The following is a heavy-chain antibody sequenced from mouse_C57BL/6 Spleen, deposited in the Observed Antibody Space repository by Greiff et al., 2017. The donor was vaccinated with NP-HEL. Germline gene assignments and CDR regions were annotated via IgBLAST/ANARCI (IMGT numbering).Heavy chain of an antibody. Sequence: VQVVESGAELVKPGASVKLSCKASGYTFTSYWMQWVKQRPGQGLEWIGKIDPSDSYTNYNQKFKGKATLTVDTSSSTAYMQLSSLTSEDSAVYYCARRGITDFDVWGTGTTVTVSS. D-gene: IGHD1-1*01. CDR1: GYTFTSYW. CDR3: ARRGITDFDV. CDR2: IDPSDSYT. J-gene: IGHJ1*03. V-gene: IGHV1-50*01.